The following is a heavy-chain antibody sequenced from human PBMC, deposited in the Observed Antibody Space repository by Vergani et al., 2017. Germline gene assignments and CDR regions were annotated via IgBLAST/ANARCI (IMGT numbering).Heavy chain of an antibody. CDR1: GFTVSSNY. J-gene: IGHJ6*02. V-gene: IGHV3-66*01. D-gene: IGHD3-9*01. CDR3: ASPKTELRYFDWLSPSHTDYYYGMDV. CDR2: IYSGGST. Sequence: EVQLVESGGGLVQPGGSLRLSCAASGFTVSSNYMSWVRQAPGKGLEWVSVIYSGGSTYYADSVKGRLPISRDNSKNTLYLQMNSLRAEDTAVYYCASPKTELRYFDWLSPSHTDYYYGMDVWGQGTTVTVSS.